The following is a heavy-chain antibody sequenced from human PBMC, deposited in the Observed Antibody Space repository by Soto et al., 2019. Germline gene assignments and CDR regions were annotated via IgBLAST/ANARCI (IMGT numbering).Heavy chain of an antibody. CDR3: ASGNYDYYFGLDL. Sequence: PSETLSLTSTVSGASVSSSSYYWGWIRQPPGKGLHWIGSVYYSGSAYYNPSLKSRVTISVDTSKNHFSLKLSSLTAADTAVYYCASGNYDYYFGLDLWCLVSTVTGSS. V-gene: IGHV4-39*02. D-gene: IGHD3-10*01. J-gene: IGHJ6*01. CDR1: GASVSSSSYY. CDR2: VYYSGSA.